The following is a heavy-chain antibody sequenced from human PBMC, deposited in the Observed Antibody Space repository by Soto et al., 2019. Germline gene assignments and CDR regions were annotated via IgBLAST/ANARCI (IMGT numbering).Heavy chain of an antibody. Sequence: GGSLRLSCAASGFTFSSYAMSWVRQAPGKGLEWVSAISGSGGSTYYADSVKGRFTISRDNSKNTLYLQMNSLRAEDTAVYYCAKDGLEEWELLIPGWGMDVWGQGTTVTVSS. CDR1: GFTFSSYA. D-gene: IGHD1-26*01. CDR3: AKDGLEEWELLIPGWGMDV. CDR2: ISGSGGST. V-gene: IGHV3-23*01. J-gene: IGHJ6*02.